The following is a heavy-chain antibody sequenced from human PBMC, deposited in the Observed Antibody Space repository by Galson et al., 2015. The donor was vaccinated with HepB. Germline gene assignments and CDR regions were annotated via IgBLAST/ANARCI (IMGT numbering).Heavy chain of an antibody. D-gene: IGHD2-15*01. J-gene: IGHJ4*02. CDR3: AREHCSGGSCYADY. CDR1: GFTFSSYS. CDR2: ISSSSSYI. V-gene: IGHV3-21*01. Sequence: SLRLSCAASGFTFSSYSMNWVRQAPGKGLEWVSSISSSSSYIYYADSVKGRFTISRDNAKNSLYLQMNSLRAEDTAVYYCAREHCSGGSCYADYWGQGTLVTVSS.